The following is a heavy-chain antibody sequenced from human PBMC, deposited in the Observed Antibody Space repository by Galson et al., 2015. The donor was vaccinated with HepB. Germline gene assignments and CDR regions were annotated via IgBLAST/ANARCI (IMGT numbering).Heavy chain of an antibody. CDR3: VRVMAHNELDY. Sequence: SLRLSCAASGFTFSRYGMHWVRQAPGKGLEWVAVVWYDGSKKYYADSVKGRFTVSRDDSKNTVYLQMDSLRAEDTAIYYCVRVMAHNELDYWGQGVLLTVSS. V-gene: IGHV3-33*01. CDR2: VWYDGSKK. J-gene: IGHJ4*02. CDR1: GFTFSRYG. D-gene: IGHD2-8*01.